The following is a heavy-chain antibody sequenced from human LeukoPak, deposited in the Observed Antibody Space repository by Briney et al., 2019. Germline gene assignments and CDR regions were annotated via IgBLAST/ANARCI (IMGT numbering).Heavy chain of an antibody. CDR2: MNPNSGNT. D-gene: IGHD5-24*01. J-gene: IGHJ4*02. CDR3: ARGMRWLQSLYY. V-gene: IGHV1-8*01. CDR1: GYTFTSYD. Sequence: ASVKVSCKASGYTFTSYDINWVRQAPGQGLEWMGWMNPNSGNTGYAQKFQGRVTMTRNNSISTAYMELSSLRSEDTAVYYCARGMRWLQSLYYWGQGTLVTVSS.